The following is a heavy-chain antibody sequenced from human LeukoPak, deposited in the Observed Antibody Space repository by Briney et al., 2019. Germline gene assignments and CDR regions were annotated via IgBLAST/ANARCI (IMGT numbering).Heavy chain of an antibody. J-gene: IGHJ4*02. CDR2: IRHDGSYQ. CDR3: AKNRDSSDYPRDFDY. CDR1: RFTFSSYG. V-gene: IGHV3-30*02. Sequence: GGSLRPSCAASRFTFSSYGMHWVRQTPGKGLEWVAFIRHDGSYQQYADSVKGRFTVSRDNSKDTVYLQMNSLRTEDTAVYYCAKNRDSSDYPRDFDYWGQGTLVTVSS. D-gene: IGHD6-19*01.